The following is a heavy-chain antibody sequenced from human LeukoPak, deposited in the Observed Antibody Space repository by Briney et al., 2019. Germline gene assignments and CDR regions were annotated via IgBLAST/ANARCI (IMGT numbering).Heavy chain of an antibody. CDR3: ARGISGGTIFGVVITYFDY. D-gene: IGHD3-3*01. J-gene: IGHJ4*02. V-gene: IGHV4-31*03. CDR1: GGSISSGGYY. CDR2: IYYSGSA. Sequence: SQTLSLTCTVSGGSISSGGYYWSWIRQHPGKGLEWIGYIYYSGSAYYNPFLKSRVTISVDTSKNQFSLKLSSVTAADTAVYYCARGISGGTIFGVVITYFDYWGQGTLVTVSS.